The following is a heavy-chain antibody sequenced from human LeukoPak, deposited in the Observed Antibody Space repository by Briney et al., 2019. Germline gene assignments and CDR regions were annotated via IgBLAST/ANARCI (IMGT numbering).Heavy chain of an antibody. J-gene: IGHJ4*02. D-gene: IGHD6-19*01. Sequence: GGSLRLSCAASGFTFNNYAMSWVRRAPGKGLEWVSGISGSGGSTYYADSVKGRFTISRDNSKNTLYLQMNSLRAEDTAVYYCAKTHSSGWLFGYWGLGTLVTVSS. CDR3: AKTHSSGWLFGY. V-gene: IGHV3-23*01. CDR2: ISGSGGST. CDR1: GFTFNNYA.